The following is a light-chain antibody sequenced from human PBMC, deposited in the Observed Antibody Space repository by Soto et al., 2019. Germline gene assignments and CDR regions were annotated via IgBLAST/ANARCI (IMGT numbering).Light chain of an antibody. J-gene: IGLJ2*01. CDR3: NSFTTSSTLL. V-gene: IGLV2-14*01. CDR2: EVT. Sequence: QSALTQPASVSGSPGQSITISCTGTDSDIGAYNYVSWYQHHPGKAPTLLIHEVTNRPSGVSRRFSGSKSGNTASLTISGLRAEDEADYYCNSFTTSSTLLFGGGTKLTVL. CDR1: DSDIGAYNY.